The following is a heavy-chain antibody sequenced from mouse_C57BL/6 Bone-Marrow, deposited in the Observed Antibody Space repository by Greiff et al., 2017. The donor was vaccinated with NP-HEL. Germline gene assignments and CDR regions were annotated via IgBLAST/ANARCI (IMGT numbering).Heavy chain of an antibody. D-gene: IGHD1-1*01. J-gene: IGHJ4*01. CDR2: ISNGGGST. CDR1: GFTFSDYY. V-gene: IGHV5-12*01. CDR3: ARRYGSSYDYAMDY. Sequence: EVKLVESGGGLVQPGGSPKLSCAASGFTFSDYYMYWVRQTPEKRLEWVAYISNGGGSTYYPDTVKGRFTISRDNAKNTLYLQMSRLKSEDTAMYYCARRYGSSYDYAMDYWGQGTSVTVSS.